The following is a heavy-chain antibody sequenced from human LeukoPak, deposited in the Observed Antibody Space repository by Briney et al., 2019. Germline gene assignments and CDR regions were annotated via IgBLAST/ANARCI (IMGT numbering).Heavy chain of an antibody. V-gene: IGHV1-2*02. Sequence: GASVKVSCKASGYTFTGYYMHWVGQAPGQGLEWMGWINPNSGGTNYAQKFQGRVTMTRDTSISTASMELSRLKSDDTAVYYCATTFCSSTSCYFDYWGQGTLVTVSS. J-gene: IGHJ4*02. CDR1: GYTFTGYY. CDR2: INPNSGGT. D-gene: IGHD2-2*01. CDR3: ATTFCSSTSCYFDY.